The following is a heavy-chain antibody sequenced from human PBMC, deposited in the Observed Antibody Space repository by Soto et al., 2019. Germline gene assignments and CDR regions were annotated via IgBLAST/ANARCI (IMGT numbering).Heavy chain of an antibody. CDR1: GGTFSSYA. J-gene: IGHJ6*02. V-gene: IGHV1-69*01. CDR3: ARRGYCSSTSCHHYYYYGMDV. CDR2: IIPIFGTA. D-gene: IGHD2-2*01. Sequence: QVQLVQSGAEVKKPGSSVKVSCKASGGTFSSYAISWVRQAPGQGLEWVGGIIPIFGTANYAQKFQGRVTITADESTSTAYMELSSLRSEDTAVYYCARRGYCSSTSCHHYYYYGMDVWGQGTTVTVSS.